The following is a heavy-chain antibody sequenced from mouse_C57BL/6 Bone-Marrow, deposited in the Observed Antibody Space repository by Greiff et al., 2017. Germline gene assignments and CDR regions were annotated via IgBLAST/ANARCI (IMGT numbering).Heavy chain of an antibody. D-gene: IGHD2-1*01. Sequence: EVQLQQSGAALVRPGASVKLSCTASGFNIKDDYMHWVKPRTEPGLEWIGWSDPETGDTEYASKFQGKATITSDTSSNTAYLQLSSLTSENTAVYYCTNIYYNRGFADWGQGTLGTVSA. CDR2: SDPETGDT. CDR3: TNIYYNRGFAD. CDR1: GFNIKDDY. V-gene: IGHV14-4*01. J-gene: IGHJ3*01.